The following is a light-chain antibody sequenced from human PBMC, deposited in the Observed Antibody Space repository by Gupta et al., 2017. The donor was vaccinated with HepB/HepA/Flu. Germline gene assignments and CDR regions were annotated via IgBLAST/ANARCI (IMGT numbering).Light chain of an antibody. CDR3: QQYYTSPWT. Sequence: IVLTQSPHSLVVSLGERAALNCKASQIVLYSPTNRNYLGWYQQKPGQPPRLLIYWASTRETGVPDRFSGSGSGTNFTLTITSLQAEDVAVYYCQQYYTSPWTFGQGTQVEIK. CDR1: QIVLYSPTNRNY. J-gene: IGKJ1*01. CDR2: WAS. V-gene: IGKV4-1*01.